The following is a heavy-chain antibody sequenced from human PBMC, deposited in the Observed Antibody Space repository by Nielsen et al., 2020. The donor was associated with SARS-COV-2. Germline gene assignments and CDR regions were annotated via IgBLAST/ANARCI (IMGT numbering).Heavy chain of an antibody. CDR3: ARGGLTILRYFDWPLLD. Sequence: GESLKISCAASGFTFSSYDMHWVRQATGKGLEWVSAIGTAGDTYYPGSVKGRFTISRENAKNSLYLQMNSLSAGDTAVYYCARGGLTILRYFDWPLLDWGQGTLVTVSS. CDR1: GFTFSSYD. CDR2: IGTAGDT. V-gene: IGHV3-13*04. J-gene: IGHJ4*02. D-gene: IGHD3-9*01.